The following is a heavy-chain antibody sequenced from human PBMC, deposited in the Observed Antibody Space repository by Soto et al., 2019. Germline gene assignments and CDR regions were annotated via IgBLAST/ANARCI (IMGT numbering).Heavy chain of an antibody. CDR2: IYPGDSDT. Sequence: GESLKISCKGSGYSFTSYWIGWVRQMPGKGLEWMGIIYPGDSDTRYSPPFQAQLTISADKSISTAYLHWSSLKASDTAMYYCARGGSGSYYYYGMDVWGQGTTVTVSS. V-gene: IGHV5-51*01. J-gene: IGHJ6*02. D-gene: IGHD3-10*01. CDR3: ARGGSGSYYYYGMDV. CDR1: GYSFTSYW.